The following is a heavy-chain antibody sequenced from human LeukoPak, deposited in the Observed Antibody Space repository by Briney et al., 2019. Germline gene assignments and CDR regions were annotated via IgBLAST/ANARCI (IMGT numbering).Heavy chain of an antibody. J-gene: IGHJ5*02. CDR2: IYYSGNT. D-gene: IGHD3-22*01. CDR3: ARQESDSSGYSWFDP. V-gene: IGHV4-59*08. CDR1: GGSISSYY. Sequence: PSETLSLTCTVSGGSISSYYWSWIRQPPGKGLEWIGYIYYSGNTNYNPSLKSRVTISVDTSKNQFSLKLSSVTAADTAVYYCARQESDSSGYSWFDPWGQGTLVTVSS.